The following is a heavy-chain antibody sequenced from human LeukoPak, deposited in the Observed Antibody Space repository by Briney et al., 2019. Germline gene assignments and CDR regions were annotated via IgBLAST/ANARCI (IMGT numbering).Heavy chain of an antibody. V-gene: IGHV3-11*01. Sequence: GGSLRLSCAAPGFTFSDYYMSWIRQAPGKGLEWVSYISSSGSTIYYADSVKGRFTISRDNAKNSLYLQMNSLRAEDTAVYYCARDSDVDTAMVTFDYWGQGTLVTVSS. CDR3: ARDSDVDTAMVTFDY. J-gene: IGHJ4*02. CDR1: GFTFSDYY. CDR2: ISSSGSTI. D-gene: IGHD5-18*01.